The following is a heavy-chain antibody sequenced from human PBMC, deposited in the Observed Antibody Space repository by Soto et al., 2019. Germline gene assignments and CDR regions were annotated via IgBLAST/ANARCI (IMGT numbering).Heavy chain of an antibody. J-gene: IGHJ4*02. CDR3: ARGLGYYYDSSGYYDFDY. CDR2: INPNSGGT. CDR1: GYTFTGYY. Sequence: ASVKVSCKASGYTFTGYYMHWVRQAPGQGLEWMGWINPNSGGTNYAQKFQGWVTMTRDASISTAYMELSRLRSDDTAVYYCARGLGYYYDSSGYYDFDYWGQGTLVTVSP. D-gene: IGHD3-22*01. V-gene: IGHV1-2*04.